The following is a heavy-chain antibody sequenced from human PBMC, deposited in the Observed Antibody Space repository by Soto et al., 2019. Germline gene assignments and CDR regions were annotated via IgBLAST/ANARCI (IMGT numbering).Heavy chain of an antibody. V-gene: IGHV1-46*03. CDR3: ARGEVVVVVAATTDDLDY. J-gene: IGHJ4*02. CDR2: INPSGGST. D-gene: IGHD2-15*01. CDR1: GYTFTSYY. Sequence: ASVKVSCKASGYTFTSYYMHWVRQAPGQGLEWMGIINPSGGSTSYAQKFQGRVTMTRDTSTSTVYMELSSLRSEDTAVYYCARGEVVVVVAATTDDLDYWGQGTLVTVSS.